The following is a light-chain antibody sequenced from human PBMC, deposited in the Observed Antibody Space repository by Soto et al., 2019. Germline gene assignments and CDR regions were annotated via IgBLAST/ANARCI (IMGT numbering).Light chain of an antibody. CDR2: GAF. V-gene: IGKV3-15*01. CDR1: QSVSSS. CDR3: QQYNNWWT. Sequence: EIVMTQSPATLSVSPGERVTLSCRASQSVSSSLAWYQQKPGQAPRLLIYGAFTRAIGIPGRFSGSGSETEFTLTISSLQSEYFAVYYCQQYNNWWTFGQGTKVETK. J-gene: IGKJ1*01.